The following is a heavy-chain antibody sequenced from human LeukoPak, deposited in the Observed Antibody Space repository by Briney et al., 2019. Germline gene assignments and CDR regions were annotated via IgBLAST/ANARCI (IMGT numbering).Heavy chain of an antibody. J-gene: IGHJ4*02. CDR2: IYSDGRT. CDR3: ARDEIGIDY. V-gene: IGHV3-66*01. Sequence: GGSLRLSCAASGFTVSSNYMSWVRQAPGKGLEWVSVIYSDGRTNYADSVKGRFTISRDNSKNTLYLQMNSLRAEDTAMYYCARDEIGIDYWGQGTLVTVSS. CDR1: GFTVSSNY. D-gene: IGHD3-22*01.